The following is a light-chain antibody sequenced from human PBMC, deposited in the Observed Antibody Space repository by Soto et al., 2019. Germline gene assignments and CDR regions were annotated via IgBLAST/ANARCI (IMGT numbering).Light chain of an antibody. V-gene: IGKV3-20*01. CDR3: QQYGTSPPLT. CDR2: GAS. Sequence: EVMMTQFPDTVSLTPGETVPLPCGASQRVRTNLAWYQKKPGQAPRLLIYGASSSATGSPDRCSGSGSGGDLTLTISILEPEDFAVYYYQQYGTSPPLTFGGGTKVYIK. J-gene: IGKJ4*01. CDR1: QRVRTN.